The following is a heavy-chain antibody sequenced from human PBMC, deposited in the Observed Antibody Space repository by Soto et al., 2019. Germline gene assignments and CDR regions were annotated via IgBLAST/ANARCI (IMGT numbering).Heavy chain of an antibody. J-gene: IGHJ5*02. CDR3: AKDRMGASGWFDP. CDR1: GFTFSSYS. Sequence: GGSLRLSCAASGFTFSSYSMNWVRQAPGKGLEWVSGVSGNGGNTYYADSVKGRFSISRDNYKNTLYLQLNSLRAEDTAIYYCAKDRMGASGWFDPWGQGTPVTVSS. D-gene: IGHD1-26*01. CDR2: VSGNGGNT. V-gene: IGHV3-23*01.